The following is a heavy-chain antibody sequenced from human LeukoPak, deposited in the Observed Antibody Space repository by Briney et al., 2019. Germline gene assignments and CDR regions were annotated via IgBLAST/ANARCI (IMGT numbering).Heavy chain of an antibody. Sequence: SETLSLTCTVSGGSISSSSYYWGWIRQPPGKGLEWIGSIYYSGSTYYNPSLKSRVTISVDTSRNQFSLKLSSLTAADTAVYYCARTFYCSGGSCYSNWFDPWGQGTLVTVSS. CDR1: GGSISSSSYY. CDR3: ARTFYCSGGSCYSNWFDP. D-gene: IGHD2-15*01. CDR2: IYYSGST. V-gene: IGHV4-39*07. J-gene: IGHJ5*02.